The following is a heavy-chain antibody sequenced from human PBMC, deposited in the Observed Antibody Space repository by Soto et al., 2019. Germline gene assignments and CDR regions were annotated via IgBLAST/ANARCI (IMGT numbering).Heavy chain of an antibody. CDR1: GFTFSSYS. CDR3: ERDRSYYDILTDEYYYYYGMDV. CDR2: ISSSSSTI. J-gene: IGHJ6*02. D-gene: IGHD3-9*01. V-gene: IGHV3-48*01. Sequence: EVQLVESGGGLVQPGGSLRLSCAASGFTFSSYSMNWVRQAPGKGLEWVSYISSSSSTIYYADSVKGRFTISRDNAKNSLYLKMNSMRAEEPAVYYCERDRSYYDILTDEYYYYYGMDVWGQGTKVTVS.